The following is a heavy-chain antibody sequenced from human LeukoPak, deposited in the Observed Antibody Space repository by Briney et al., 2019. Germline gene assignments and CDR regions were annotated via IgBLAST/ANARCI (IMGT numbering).Heavy chain of an antibody. D-gene: IGHD3-10*01. V-gene: IGHV3-53*01. J-gene: IGHJ6*03. Sequence: GGSLRLSCVASEFNINNNYMSWVRQAPGKGLEWVSTIYSGGSGYYADSVKGRFIISRDKSNNTMYLQMNSLRAEDTAVYYCVRLRGSGAYYNVHYFYYMDVWGKGTTVAISS. CDR3: VRLRGSGAYYNVHYFYYMDV. CDR1: EFNINNNY. CDR2: IYSGGSG.